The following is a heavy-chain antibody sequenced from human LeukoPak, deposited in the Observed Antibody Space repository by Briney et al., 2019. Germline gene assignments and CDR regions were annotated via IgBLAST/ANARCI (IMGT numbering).Heavy chain of an antibody. J-gene: IGHJ4*02. CDR1: GGSITNYY. V-gene: IGHV4-59*12. Sequence: SETLSLTCSVSGGSITNYYWTWIRQPPGKALEWVGHVDYSGNTNYNPSLKSRVTISLDTSKTHFSLKVNSVTAADTAVYYCARERFGEFDYWGQGTLVTVSS. CDR2: VDYSGNT. D-gene: IGHD3-10*01. CDR3: ARERFGEFDY.